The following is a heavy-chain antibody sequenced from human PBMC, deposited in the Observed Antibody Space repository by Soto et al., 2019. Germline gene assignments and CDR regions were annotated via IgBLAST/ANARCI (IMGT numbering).Heavy chain of an antibody. CDR3: ASRERIAARYYYGMDV. D-gene: IGHD6-6*01. Sequence: SVKVSCKASGGTFSSYAISWVRQAPGQGLEWMGGIIPIFGTANYAQKFQGRVTITADKSTSTAYMELSSRRSEDTAVYYCASRERIAARYYYGMDVWGQGTTVTVSS. J-gene: IGHJ6*02. CDR2: IIPIFGTA. CDR1: GGTFSSYA. V-gene: IGHV1-69*06.